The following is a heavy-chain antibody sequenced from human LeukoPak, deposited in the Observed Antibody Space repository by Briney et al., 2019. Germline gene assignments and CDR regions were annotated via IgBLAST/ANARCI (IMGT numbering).Heavy chain of an antibody. V-gene: IGHV3-73*01. CDR2: IRSKANSSAT. CDR1: GFIFSGSA. Sequence: GGSLRLSCAAAGFIFSGSAMHWGRQAAGEWLGWVGRIRSKANSSATAYAASVKGRFTISRDDSKNTAYLQMNSLKTEDTAVYYCTTSADFYVWGSYRSWGQGTLVTVSS. D-gene: IGHD3-16*02. J-gene: IGHJ4*02. CDR3: TTSADFYVWGSYRS.